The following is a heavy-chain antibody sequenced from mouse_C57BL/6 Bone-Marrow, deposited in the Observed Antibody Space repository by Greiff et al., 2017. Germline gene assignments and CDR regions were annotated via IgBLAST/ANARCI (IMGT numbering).Heavy chain of an antibody. V-gene: IGHV7-3*01. CDR1: GFTFTDYY. CDR3: ARSQLTGYAMDY. D-gene: IGHD4-1*01. CDR2: IRNKANGYTT. J-gene: IGHJ4*01. Sequence: EVKVVESGGGLVQPGGSLSLSCAASGFTFTDYYMSWVRQPPGKALEWLGFIRNKANGYTTEYSASVKGRFTISRDNSQSILYLQMNALRAEDSATYYCARSQLTGYAMDYWGQGTSVTVSS.